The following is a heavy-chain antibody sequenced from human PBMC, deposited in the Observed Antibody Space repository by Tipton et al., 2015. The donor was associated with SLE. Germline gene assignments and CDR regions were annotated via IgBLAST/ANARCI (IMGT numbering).Heavy chain of an antibody. CDR3: ARDLGYCIGVTCYSAFDI. D-gene: IGHD2-15*01. CDR2: ISSSSSYI. V-gene: IGHV3-21*01. CDR1: GFTFSSYS. Sequence: GSLRLSCAASGFTFSSYSMNWVRQAPGKGLEWVSSISSSSSYIYYADSVKGRFTISRDNAKNSLYLQMNSLRADDTAVYYCARDLGYCIGVTCYSAFDIWGQGTMVTVSS. J-gene: IGHJ3*02.